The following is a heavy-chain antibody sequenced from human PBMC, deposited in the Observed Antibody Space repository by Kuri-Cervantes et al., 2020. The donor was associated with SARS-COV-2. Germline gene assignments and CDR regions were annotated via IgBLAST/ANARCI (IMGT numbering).Heavy chain of an antibody. CDR2: ISYEGSNK. CDR3: AKVRAPGDQLIQSSPLDY. J-gene: IGHJ4*02. D-gene: IGHD1-1*01. V-gene: IGHV3-30*04. CDR1: GFTFSSYA. Sequence: GESLKISCAASGFTFSSYAIHWVRQAPGKGLEWVAVISYEGSNKYYADSVKGRFTISRDNSKNTVFLQMNSLRVEDTAVYYCAKVRAPGDQLIQSSPLDYWGQGTLVTVSS.